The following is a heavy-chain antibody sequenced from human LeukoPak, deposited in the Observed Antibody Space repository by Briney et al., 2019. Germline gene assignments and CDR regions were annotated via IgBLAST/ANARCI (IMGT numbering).Heavy chain of an antibody. J-gene: IGHJ5*02. CDR1: GYSFTSYW. CDR2: IYPGDSDT. V-gene: IGHV5-51*01. CDR3: ARRPVEYYYGSGSYSWFDP. D-gene: IGHD3-10*01. Sequence: GESLKISCKGSGYSFTSYWIGWVRQMPGKGLEWMGIIYPGDSDTRYSPSFQGQVTISADKSISTAYLQWSSLKASDTAMYYCARRPVEYYYGSGSYSWFDPWGQGTLVTVSS.